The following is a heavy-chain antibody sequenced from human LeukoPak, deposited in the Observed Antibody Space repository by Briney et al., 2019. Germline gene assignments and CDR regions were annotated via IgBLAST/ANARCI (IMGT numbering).Heavy chain of an antibody. V-gene: IGHV4-34*01. CDR3: ARGPVVVAATPYYYYGMDV. J-gene: IGHJ6*02. D-gene: IGHD2-15*01. CDR1: GGSFSGYY. Sequence: SETLSLTCAVYGGSFSGYYWSWIRQPPGKGLEWIGEINHSGSTNYNPSLKSRVTISIDTSKNQFSLKLSSVTAADTAVYYCARGPVVVAATPYYYYGMDVWGQGTTVTVSS. CDR2: INHSGST.